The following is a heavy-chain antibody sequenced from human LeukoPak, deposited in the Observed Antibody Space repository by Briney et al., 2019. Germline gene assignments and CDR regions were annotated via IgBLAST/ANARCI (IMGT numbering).Heavy chain of an antibody. CDR3: ARSPYYDILAGFYYYFDY. V-gene: IGHV3-30*04. CDR1: GFTFSSYA. J-gene: IGHJ4*02. Sequence: GGSLRLSCAASGFTFSSYAMHWVRQAPGKGLEWVADISYDGRNKYYADSVKGRLTISRDNSKRTLYLQMNSLRAEDTATYYCARSPYYDILAGFYYYFDYWGQGTLVTVSS. CDR2: ISYDGRNK. D-gene: IGHD3-9*01.